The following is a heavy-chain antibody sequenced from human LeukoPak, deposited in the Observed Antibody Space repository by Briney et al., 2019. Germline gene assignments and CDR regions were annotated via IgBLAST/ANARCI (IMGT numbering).Heavy chain of an antibody. J-gene: IGHJ3*02. CDR3: ARDDTGDSFHDAFDI. CDR1: GFTFSSYA. CDR2: ISGSGGST. V-gene: IGHV3-23*01. D-gene: IGHD7-27*01. Sequence: SGGSLRLSCAASGFTFSSYAMSWVRQAPGKGLEWVSAISGSGGSTYYADSVKGRFTISRDNSKNTLYLQMNSLRAEDTAVYYCARDDTGDSFHDAFDIWGQGTMVTVSS.